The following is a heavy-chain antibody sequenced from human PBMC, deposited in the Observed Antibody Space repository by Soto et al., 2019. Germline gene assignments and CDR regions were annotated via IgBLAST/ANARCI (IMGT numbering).Heavy chain of an antibody. D-gene: IGHD3-22*01. Sequence: SVKVSCKASGGTFSSYAISWVRQAPGQGLEWMGGIIPIFGTANYAQKFQGRVTITADESTSTAYMELSSLRSEDTAVYYCARFEYYESSGYYLSWFDPWGQGTLVTVSS. J-gene: IGHJ5*02. CDR2: IIPIFGTA. CDR3: ARFEYYESSGYYLSWFDP. V-gene: IGHV1-69*13. CDR1: GGTFSSYA.